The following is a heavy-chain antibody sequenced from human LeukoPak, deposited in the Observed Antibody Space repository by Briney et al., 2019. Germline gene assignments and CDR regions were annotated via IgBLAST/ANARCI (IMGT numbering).Heavy chain of an antibody. Sequence: SETLSLICTVSGGSISSGDYYWSWIRQPAGKGLEWIGRIYTSGSTNYNPSLKSRITISVDTSKNQFSLKLRSVTAADTAVYYCARGNNPISSLDYWGQGTLVTVSS. CDR1: GGSISSGDYY. CDR2: IYTSGST. V-gene: IGHV4-61*02. J-gene: IGHJ4*02. CDR3: ARGNNPISSLDY. D-gene: IGHD1/OR15-1a*01.